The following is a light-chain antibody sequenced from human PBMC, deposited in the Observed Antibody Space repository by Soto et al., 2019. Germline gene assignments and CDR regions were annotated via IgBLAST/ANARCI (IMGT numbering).Light chain of an antibody. CDR2: DVN. CDR1: GSDIGAYNY. Sequence: QSALTQPASVSGSPGQSITISCTGTGSDIGAYNYVSWYRQHPGKAPQLLIYDVNNRPSGVSHRFSGSKSGNTASLTISGLQSEDEADYFCTSYTGSNTLEVFGPGTKLTVL. CDR3: TSYTGSNTLEV. J-gene: IGLJ1*01. V-gene: IGLV2-14*03.